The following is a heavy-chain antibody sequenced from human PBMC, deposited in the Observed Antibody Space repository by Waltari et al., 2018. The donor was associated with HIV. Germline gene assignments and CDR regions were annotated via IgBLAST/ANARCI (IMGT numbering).Heavy chain of an antibody. D-gene: IGHD2-8*01. CDR1: GFNFRNFA. CDR2: LSGSGSTA. V-gene: IGHV3-23*01. J-gene: IGHJ3*01. CDR3: ARSMRDLRPSAFDV. Sequence: EVQLLESGGGLVQPGGYLRLSCKASGFNFRNFAMSWVRQAPGKGPEWVSALSGSGSTASYADYVKGRLTISRDFSNNTLFLQMNNLRPEDTAVYFCARSMRDLRPSAFDVWGQGTMVAISS.